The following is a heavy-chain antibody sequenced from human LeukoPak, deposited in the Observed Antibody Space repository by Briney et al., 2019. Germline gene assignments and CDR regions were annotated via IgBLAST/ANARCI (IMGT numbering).Heavy chain of an antibody. CDR3: ARGSGYCSGGSCYEIDY. Sequence: KPSETLSLTCSFSGDSFSSGSYYWSWIRQPRGKGLEWIGYIYYSGSTNYNPSLKSRVTISVDTSKNQFSLKLSSVTAADTAVYYCARGSGYCSGGSCYEIDYWGQGTLVTVSS. J-gene: IGHJ4*02. V-gene: IGHV4-61*01. D-gene: IGHD2-15*01. CDR2: IYYSGST. CDR1: GDSFSSGSYY.